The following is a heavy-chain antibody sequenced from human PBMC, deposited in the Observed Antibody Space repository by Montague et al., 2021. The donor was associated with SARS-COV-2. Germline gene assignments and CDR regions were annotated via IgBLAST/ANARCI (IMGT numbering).Heavy chain of an antibody. CDR1: GFSVSDFF. CDR3: VRVLGSGYDL. J-gene: IGHJ5*02. D-gene: IGHD3-9*01. CDR2: INLAGDI. V-gene: IGHV3-53*01. Sequence: SLRLSCAPSGFSVSDFFMSWVRQGPVRGLEWLSYINLAGDIYYAGTVQGRFTITRDTSNNRVFLQMNSLRVDDTALYYCVRVLGSGYDLWGQGTLVTVSS.